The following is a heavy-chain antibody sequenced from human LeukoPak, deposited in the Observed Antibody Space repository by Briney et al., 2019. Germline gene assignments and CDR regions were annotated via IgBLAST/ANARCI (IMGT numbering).Heavy chain of an antibody. V-gene: IGHV3-30*18. J-gene: IGHJ4*02. CDR3: ANGRYYTGSYAEFDY. CDR1: GFTFSSYD. D-gene: IGHD3-3*01. CDR2: ISFDARSK. Sequence: GSLRLSCAVSGFTFSSYDMHWVRQAPGKGLEWVTGISFDARSKYYGDSVKGRFTVSRDNSKNTVYLEMNSLRPEDTAVYYCANGRYYTGSYAEFDYWGQGTLVTVSS.